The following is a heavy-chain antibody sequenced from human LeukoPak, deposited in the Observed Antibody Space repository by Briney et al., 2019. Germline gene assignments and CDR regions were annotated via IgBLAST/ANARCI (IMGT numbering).Heavy chain of an antibody. CDR2: INPTGGST. V-gene: IGHV1-46*01. CDR3: ARDNSVGDNAWWFDP. CDR1: GYTFTSYY. J-gene: IGHJ5*02. D-gene: IGHD1-26*01. Sequence: ASVTVSCKASGYTFTSYYMHWVRQAPGQGLEWMGLINPTGGSTGYAQKFQGRVSMTRDMSTSTHYMELSSLRSEDTAIYYCARDNSVGDNAWWFDPWGQGTLVTVSS.